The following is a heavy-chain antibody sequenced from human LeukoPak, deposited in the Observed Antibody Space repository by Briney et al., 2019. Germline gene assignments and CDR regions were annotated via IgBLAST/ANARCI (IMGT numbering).Heavy chain of an antibody. V-gene: IGHV1-46*01. Sequence: AASVKVSCKASGYTFTSYYMHWVRQAPGQGLEWMGIINPSGGSTSYAQKFQGRVTMTRNTSISTAYMELSSLRSEDTAVYYCARALGDIVVVVAAIADDAFDIWGQGTMVTVSS. D-gene: IGHD2-15*01. CDR1: GYTFTSYY. CDR2: INPSGGST. CDR3: ARALGDIVVVVAAIADDAFDI. J-gene: IGHJ3*02.